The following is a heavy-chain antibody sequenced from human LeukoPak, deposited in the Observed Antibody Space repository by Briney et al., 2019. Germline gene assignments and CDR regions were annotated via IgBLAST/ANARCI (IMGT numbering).Heavy chain of an antibody. Sequence: GGSLRLSCAASGFTFSSYAMSWVRQAPGKGLEWVSAISGSGGSTYYADSVKGRFTISRDNSKNTLYLQMNSLRAEDTAVYYCAKGPYYDFWSGYYSGEYYFDYWGQGTLVTASS. J-gene: IGHJ4*02. V-gene: IGHV3-23*01. CDR1: GFTFSSYA. CDR2: ISGSGGST. D-gene: IGHD3-3*01. CDR3: AKGPYYDFWSGYYSGEYYFDY.